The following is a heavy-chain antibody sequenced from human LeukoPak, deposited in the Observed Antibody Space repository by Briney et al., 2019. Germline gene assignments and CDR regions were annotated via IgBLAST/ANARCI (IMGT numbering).Heavy chain of an antibody. CDR2: INPNSGGT. CDR1: GYTFTVYY. J-gene: IGHJ4*02. D-gene: IGHD1-1*01. CDR3: ARDLGNWNDRDY. V-gene: IGHV1-2*02. Sequence: ASVKVSSMASGYTFTVYYMHWVRQAPGQGLEWMGWINPNSGGTNYAQKFQGRVTMTRDTSISTAYMELSRLRSDDTAVYYCARDLGNWNDRDYWGQGTLVTVSS.